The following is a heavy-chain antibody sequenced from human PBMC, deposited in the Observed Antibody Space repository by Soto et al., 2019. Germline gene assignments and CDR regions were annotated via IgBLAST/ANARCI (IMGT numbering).Heavy chain of an antibody. CDR1: GYTFTTYD. V-gene: IGHV1-8*01. CDR2: MDPNSGST. J-gene: IGHJ6*02. CDR3: ARERKFDFWRKGLDV. Sequence: ASVKVSCKASGYTFTTYDINWVRQAPGQGLEWLGWMDPNSGSTGYAQNFQGRITMTRNISRKTAHMELSSLQSEDTAVYYCARERKFDFWRKGLDVWGQGTKVTVSS. D-gene: IGHD3-3*01.